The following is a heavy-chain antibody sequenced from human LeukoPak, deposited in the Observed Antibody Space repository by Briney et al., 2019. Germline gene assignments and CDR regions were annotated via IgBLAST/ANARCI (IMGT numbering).Heavy chain of an antibody. D-gene: IGHD3-22*01. CDR1: GGSISSYY. V-gene: IGHV4-59*01. Sequence: SETLSLTCTVSGGSISSYYWNWIRQPPGKGLEWVGFIYYSGTTNYNPSLKSRVTISVDTSKNQFSLKLSSVTAAATAVYYCARALWGDSSGYPHYFDYWGQGTLVTVSS. J-gene: IGHJ4*02. CDR3: ARALWGDSSGYPHYFDY. CDR2: IYYSGTT.